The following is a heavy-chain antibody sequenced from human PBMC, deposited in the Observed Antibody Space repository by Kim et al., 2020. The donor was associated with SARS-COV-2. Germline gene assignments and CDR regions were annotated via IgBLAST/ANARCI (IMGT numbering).Heavy chain of an antibody. CDR1: GFTFSSYG. V-gene: IGHV3-33*01. CDR2: IWYDGSNK. D-gene: IGHD3-22*01. J-gene: IGHJ6*02. CDR3: ARGYYYDSSGYYYAPYYYYGMDV. Sequence: GGSLRLSCAASGFTFSSYGMHWVRQAPGKGLEWVAVIWYDGSNKYYADSVKGRFTISRDNSKNALYLQMNSLRAEDTAVYYCARGYYYDSSGYYYAPYYYYGMDVWGQGTTVPVSS.